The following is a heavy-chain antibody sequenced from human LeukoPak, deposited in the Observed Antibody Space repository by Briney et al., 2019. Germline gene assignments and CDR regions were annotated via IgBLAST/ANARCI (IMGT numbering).Heavy chain of an antibody. CDR3: ARDQPYPGYGYFDY. D-gene: IGHD5-18*01. CDR1: GFTFSSYS. V-gene: IGHV3-21*01. Sequence: GGSLRLSCAASGFTFSSYSMNWVRQAPGKGLEWVSSISSSSSYKYYTDSVKGRFTISRDNAKNSLYLQMNSLRAEDTAVYYRARDQPYPGYGYFDYWGQGTLVTVSS. J-gene: IGHJ4*02. CDR2: ISSSSSYK.